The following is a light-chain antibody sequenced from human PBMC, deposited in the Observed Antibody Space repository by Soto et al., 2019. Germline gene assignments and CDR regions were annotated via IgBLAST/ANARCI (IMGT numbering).Light chain of an antibody. J-gene: IGKJ1*01. V-gene: IGKV3-15*01. CDR2: GAS. Sequence: EIMMTQSPANVSVFPGERATLSCRASQSIDSDLAWYQQKPGHVPRLLIYGASTRATGVPARFSGSGSGTEFTLTIISLQSEEFAVYYCQQYSHWRTFGPGTKVEIK. CDR3: QQYSHWRT. CDR1: QSIDSD.